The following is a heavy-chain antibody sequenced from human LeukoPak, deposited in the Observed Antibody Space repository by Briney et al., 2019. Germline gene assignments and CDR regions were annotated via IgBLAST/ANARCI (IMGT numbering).Heavy chain of an antibody. V-gene: IGHV3-66*01. J-gene: IGHJ4*02. D-gene: IGHD6-19*01. CDR3: ARGPRIPVAGTYFDY. CDR1: GFTFSSYA. CDR2: IYSGGST. Sequence: QPGGSLRLSCSASGFTFSSYAIYWVRQAPGKGLEWVSIIYSGGSTYYANSVRDRFTISRDNSKNTVYLQMNSLRAEDTAVYYCARGPRIPVAGTYFDYWGQGTLVTVSS.